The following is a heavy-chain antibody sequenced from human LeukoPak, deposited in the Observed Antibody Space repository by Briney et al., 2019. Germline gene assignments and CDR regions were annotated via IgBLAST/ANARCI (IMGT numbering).Heavy chain of an antibody. V-gene: IGHV3-7*01. CDR2: IKQDGSET. Sequence: PGGSLRLSCAASGFSFSDYWMSWVRQAPGKGLEWVANIKQDGSETNYVDSVKGRFTISRDNSKNTLYLQMTSLRGEDTALYYCAKEKDYRAPASCDYWGQGTQVTVSS. CDR3: AKEKDYRAPASCDY. J-gene: IGHJ4*02. D-gene: IGHD3-10*01. CDR1: GFSFSDYW.